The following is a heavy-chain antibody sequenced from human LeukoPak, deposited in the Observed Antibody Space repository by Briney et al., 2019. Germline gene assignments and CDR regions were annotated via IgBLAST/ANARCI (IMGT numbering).Heavy chain of an antibody. J-gene: IGHJ3*02. CDR1: GFTFSSYA. D-gene: IGHD3-16*02. V-gene: IGHV3-23*01. Sequence: GGSPRLSCAASGFTFSSYAISWVRQAPGKGLEWVSTISGSGGSTYYADSVKGRFTISRDNSKNTLCLQMNSLRAEDTAVYYCANLDYYDYVWGSYRDAFDIWGQRTMVTVSS. CDR2: ISGSGGST. CDR3: ANLDYYDYVWGSYRDAFDI.